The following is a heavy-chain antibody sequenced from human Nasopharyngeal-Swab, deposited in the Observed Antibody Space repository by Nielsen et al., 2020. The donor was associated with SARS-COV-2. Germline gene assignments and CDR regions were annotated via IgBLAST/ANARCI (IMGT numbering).Heavy chain of an antibody. V-gene: IGHV2-70*01. CDR2: IDWDDDK. D-gene: IGHD3-16*01. Sequence: SDPTLVQPTQTLTLTCTFSGFSLSTSGMCVSWIRQPPGKALEWLALIDWDDDKYYSTSLKTRLTISKDTSKNQVVLTMTNMDPVDTATYYCARIQAMITFGGANYYGMDVWGQGTTVTVSS. CDR1: GFSLSTSGMC. J-gene: IGHJ6*02. CDR3: ARIQAMITFGGANYYGMDV.